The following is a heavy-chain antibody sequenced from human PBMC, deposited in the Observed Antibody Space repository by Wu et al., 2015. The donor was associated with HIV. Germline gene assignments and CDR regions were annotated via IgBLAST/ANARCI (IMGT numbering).Heavy chain of an antibody. CDR3: ARDRRDGRLMVYAIDFVGYFDY. CDR2: INPSGGST. CDR1: GYTFTSYY. Sequence: QVQLVQSGAEVKKPGASVKVSCKASGYTFTSYYMHWVRQAPGQGLEWMGIINPSGGSTSYAQKFQGRVTMTRDTSTSTVYMELGSLRSEDTAVYYCARDRRDGRLMVYAIDFVGYFDYWGQGTLVTVVL. J-gene: IGHJ4*02. V-gene: IGHV1-46*03. D-gene: IGHD2-8*01.